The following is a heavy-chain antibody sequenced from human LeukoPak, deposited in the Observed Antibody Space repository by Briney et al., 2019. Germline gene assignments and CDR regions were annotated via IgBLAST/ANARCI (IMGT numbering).Heavy chain of an antibody. Sequence: GESLRLSCAPSGFPFSDYYMSWIRQAPGKGLEWVSYISISGSNIYYADSVKGRFTISRENAKNSLYLQMNSLRAEDTAVYYCARDRDSSSRYYYCMDVWGKGTTVTVSS. J-gene: IGHJ6*03. CDR3: ARDRDSSSRYYYCMDV. D-gene: IGHD6-6*01. CDR2: ISISGSNI. V-gene: IGHV3-11*01. CDR1: GFPFSDYY.